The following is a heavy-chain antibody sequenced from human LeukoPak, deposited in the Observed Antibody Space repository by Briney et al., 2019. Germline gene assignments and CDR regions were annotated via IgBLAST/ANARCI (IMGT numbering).Heavy chain of an antibody. CDR1: GFSLRSRL. Sequence: GGSLRLSCAASGFSLRSRLMHWVRQAPGKGLVWVSRINSDGSDTNYADSVKGRFTISRDNAKNTLYLQMHSLRVEDTAVYYCARVGSGLRAFDIWGQGTMVSVSS. CDR2: INSDGSDT. V-gene: IGHV3-74*01. CDR3: ARVGSGLRAFDI. J-gene: IGHJ3*02. D-gene: IGHD3-10*01.